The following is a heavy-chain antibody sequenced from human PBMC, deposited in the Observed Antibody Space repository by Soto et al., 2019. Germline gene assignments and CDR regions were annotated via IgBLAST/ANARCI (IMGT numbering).Heavy chain of an antibody. CDR2: IYPGDSDT. D-gene: IGHD3-9*01. J-gene: IGHJ4*02. V-gene: IGHV5-51*01. Sequence: EVQLVRSRAEVKKPGESLQISCKGSGNSFTTFWIAWVRQLPGKGLEWMGMIYPGDSDTRYSPSFQGQVTISADKSISTPSLQWCSLMPSHTAIYYWARLDLTPYAPDSRGQGTLVTV. CDR3: ARLDLTPYAPDS. CDR1: GNSFTTFW.